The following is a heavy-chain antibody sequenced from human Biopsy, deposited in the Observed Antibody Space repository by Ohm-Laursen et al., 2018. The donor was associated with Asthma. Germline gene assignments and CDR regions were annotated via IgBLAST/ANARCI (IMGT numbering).Heavy chain of an antibody. CDR1: GFAFGNYA. CDR2: ISYDGREK. Sequence: SLRLSCAASGFAFGNYAMYWVRQAPGKGPEWVALISYDGREKGYVDSVKGRFTISRDNFRNTLYVEMSSLRPEDSATYYCAKDRFDGSVTSHYYYYGIDVWGQGAAVTVSS. J-gene: IGHJ6*02. CDR3: AKDRFDGSVTSHYYYYGIDV. D-gene: IGHD3-10*01. V-gene: IGHV3-30*18.